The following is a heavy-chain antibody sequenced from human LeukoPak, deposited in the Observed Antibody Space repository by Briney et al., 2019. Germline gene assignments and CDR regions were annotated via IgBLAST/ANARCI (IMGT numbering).Heavy chain of an antibody. CDR2: IYPADSAT. CDR3: ARHAAPGGAYFYYAVDV. D-gene: IGHD1-26*01. CDR1: GYTFSSYW. V-gene: IGHV5-51*01. Sequence: GESLKISCQTSGYTFSSYWIAWVRQMPGKDLEWMGIIYPADSATKYSPSFQGQVIISADKSLTPAYLQWSSLKASDTAIYYCARHAAPGGAYFYYAVDVWGQGTTVVVSS. J-gene: IGHJ6*02.